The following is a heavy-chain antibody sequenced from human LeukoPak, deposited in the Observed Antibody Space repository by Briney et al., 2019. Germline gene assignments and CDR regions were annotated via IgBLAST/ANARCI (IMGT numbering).Heavy chain of an antibody. CDR2: IKQDGSEK. CDR3: ARDNYYYMDV. CDR1: GFTFSSYW. J-gene: IGHJ6*03. Sequence: GGSLRLSCAASGFTFSSYWTSWVRQAPGKGLEWVANIKQDGSEKYYVDSVKGRFTISRDNAKNSLYLQMNSLRAEDTAVYYCARDNYYYMDVWGKGTTVTVSS. V-gene: IGHV3-7*01.